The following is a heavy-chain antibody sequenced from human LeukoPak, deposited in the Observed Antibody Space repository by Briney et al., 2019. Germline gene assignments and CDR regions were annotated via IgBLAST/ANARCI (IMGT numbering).Heavy chain of an antibody. CDR2: IYYSGST. V-gene: IGHV4-59*08. D-gene: IGHD6-25*01. CDR3: ARLRSDYAGDY. Sequence: SETLFLTCTVSGGSISSYYWSWIRQPPVKGLEWIGYIYYSGSTNYNPSLKSRVTISVDTSKNQFSLKLSSVTAADTAVYYCARLRSDYAGDYWGQGTLVTVSS. J-gene: IGHJ4*02. CDR1: GGSISSYY.